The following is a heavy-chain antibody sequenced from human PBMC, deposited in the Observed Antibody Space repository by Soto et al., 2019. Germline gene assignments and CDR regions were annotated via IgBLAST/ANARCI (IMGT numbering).Heavy chain of an antibody. CDR1: GGSISSSSYY. J-gene: IGHJ4*02. CDR3: ARLFIAADNYFDY. D-gene: IGHD6-13*01. V-gene: IGHV4-39*01. Sequence: SETLSLTCTVSGGSISSSSYYWGWIRQPPGKGLEWIGSIYYSGSTYYNPSLKSRVTISVDTSKNQFSLKLSSVTAADTAVYYCARLFIAADNYFDYWGQGTLVTVSS. CDR2: IYYSGST.